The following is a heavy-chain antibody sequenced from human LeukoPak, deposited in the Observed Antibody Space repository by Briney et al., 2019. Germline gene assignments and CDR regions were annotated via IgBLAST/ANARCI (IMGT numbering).Heavy chain of an antibody. CDR2: ISHDGSNK. CDR3: AKDQMVRGLRGYFDY. CDR1: EFTFSSFG. Sequence: GGSLRLSCAASEFTFSSFGMHWVRQAPGKGLEWVAGISHDGSNKYYADSVKGRFTISRDNSKNTLYLQMNSLRAEDTAVYYCAKDQMVRGLRGYFDYWGQGTLVTVSS. V-gene: IGHV3-30*18. J-gene: IGHJ4*02. D-gene: IGHD3-10*01.